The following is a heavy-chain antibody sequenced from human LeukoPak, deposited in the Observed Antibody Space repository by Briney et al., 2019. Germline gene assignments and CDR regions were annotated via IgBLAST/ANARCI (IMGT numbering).Heavy chain of an antibody. V-gene: IGHV3-33*06. CDR3: AKDAERGFDFSNSLQS. Sequence: PGGSLRLSCTTSGFTFSHYAMHWVRQAPGKGLQWVAVIWNDGSDKYYGDSVKGRFTISRDNSKKTVYLQLSSLRVEDTAVYYCAKDAERGFDFSNSLQSWGQVTLVTVSS. D-gene: IGHD4-11*01. J-gene: IGHJ4*02. CDR1: GFTFSHYA. CDR2: IWNDGSDK.